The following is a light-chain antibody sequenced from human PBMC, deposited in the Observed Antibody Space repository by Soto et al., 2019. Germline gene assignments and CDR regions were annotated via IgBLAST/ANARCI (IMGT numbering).Light chain of an antibody. Sequence: DIQLTQSPSSLSGSLSERISIXARSSQSISSYLNWYQQKPGKAPKLLIYAASSLQSGVPSRFSGSGSGTDFTLTISSLQPEDFATYFCQQSYTTPVYSFGQGTKVDIK. V-gene: IGKV1-39*01. CDR1: QSISSY. CDR2: AAS. CDR3: QQSYTTPVYS. J-gene: IGKJ2*01.